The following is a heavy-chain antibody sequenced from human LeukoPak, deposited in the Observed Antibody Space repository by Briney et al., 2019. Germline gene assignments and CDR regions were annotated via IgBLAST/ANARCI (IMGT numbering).Heavy chain of an antibody. V-gene: IGHV3-21*01. D-gene: IGHD2-15*01. Sequence: GGSLRLSCVASGFTFSSYSMNWVRQAPGKGLEWVSSISSSSSYIYYSDSVKGRFTISRDNAKKSLYLQMNSLRAEDTAIYYCARDSDVHCSGGSCTIFDYWGQGTLVTVSS. CDR2: ISSSSSYI. CDR1: GFTFSSYS. CDR3: ARDSDVHCSGGSCTIFDY. J-gene: IGHJ4*02.